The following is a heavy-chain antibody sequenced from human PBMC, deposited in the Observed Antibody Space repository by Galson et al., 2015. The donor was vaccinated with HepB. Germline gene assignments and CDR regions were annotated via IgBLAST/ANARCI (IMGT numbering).Heavy chain of an antibody. Sequence: SLRLSCAASGFTFSSYWMSWVRQAPGKGLEWVANIEQDGSEKYYVDSVKGRFTISRDNAKNSLYLQMNSLRAEDTAVYYCARDWTGYYYDSSGGGGVDYWGQGTLVTVSS. CDR3: ARDWTGYYYDSSGGGGVDY. V-gene: IGHV3-7*01. J-gene: IGHJ4*02. CDR1: GFTFSSYW. CDR2: IEQDGSEK. D-gene: IGHD3-22*01.